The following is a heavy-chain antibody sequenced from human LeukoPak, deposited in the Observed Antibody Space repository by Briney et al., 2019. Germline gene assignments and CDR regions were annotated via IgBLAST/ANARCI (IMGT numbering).Heavy chain of an antibody. J-gene: IGHJ5*02. CDR2: IIPIFGTA. Sequence: SVKVSCKASGGTFSSYAISWVRQAPGQGLEWMGGIIPIFGTANYAQKFQGRVTITADKSTSTAYMELSSLRSEDTAVYYCARVGTYYYGSGSYSGWFDPWGQGTLVTVSS. D-gene: IGHD3-10*01. V-gene: IGHV1-69*06. CDR3: ARVGTYYYGSGSYSGWFDP. CDR1: GGTFSSYA.